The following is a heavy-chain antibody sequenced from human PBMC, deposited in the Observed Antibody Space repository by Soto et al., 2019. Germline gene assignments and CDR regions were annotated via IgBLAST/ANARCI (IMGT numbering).Heavy chain of an antibody. J-gene: IGHJ4*02. V-gene: IGHV1-2*04. CDR2: INPNSGGT. Sequence: GASVKVSCKASGYTFTGYYMHWVRQAPGQGLEWMGWINPNSGGTNYAQKFQGWVTMTRDTSISTAYMELSRLRSDDTAVYYCARSLGFHPSGSPDRCSGGSCKSVQALDYWGQGTLVTVSS. CDR1: GYTFTGYY. D-gene: IGHD2-15*01. CDR3: ARSLGFHPSGSPDRCSGGSCKSVQALDY.